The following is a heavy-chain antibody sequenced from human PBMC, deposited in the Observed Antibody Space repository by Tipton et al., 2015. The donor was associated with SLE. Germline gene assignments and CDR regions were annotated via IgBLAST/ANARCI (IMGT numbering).Heavy chain of an antibody. Sequence: GSLRLSCAASGFAVSSNYMSWVRQAPGKGLEWVSVIYSGGSTYYADSVKGRFTISRHNSKNTLYLQMNSLRAEDTAVYYCARGNPSSFDYWGQGTLVTVSS. D-gene: IGHD1-14*01. CDR2: IYSGGST. CDR3: ARGNPSSFDY. J-gene: IGHJ4*02. CDR1: GFAVSSNY. V-gene: IGHV3-53*04.